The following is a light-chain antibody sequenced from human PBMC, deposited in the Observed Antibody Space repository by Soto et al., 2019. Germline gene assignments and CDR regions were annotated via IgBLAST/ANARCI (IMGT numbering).Light chain of an antibody. CDR1: QDISNY. Sequence: DFQMTQSPSSLSASVGDRVTITCQASQDISNYVNWYQQKPGRAHKLLIYDASTLERGLPSRFSGTGSATLFTFAISSLQPEDIGIYYCQQSDNLPITFGQGTRLEIK. J-gene: IGKJ5*01. CDR3: QQSDNLPIT. V-gene: IGKV1-33*01. CDR2: DAS.